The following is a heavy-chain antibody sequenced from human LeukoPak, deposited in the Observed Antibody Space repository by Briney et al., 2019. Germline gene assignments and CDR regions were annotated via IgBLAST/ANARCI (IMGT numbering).Heavy chain of an antibody. CDR3: ASQYSSSYGWFDP. CDR1: GFTFSSYG. CDR2: IWYDGSNK. V-gene: IGHV3-33*01. Sequence: GRSLRLSCAASGFTFSSYGMHWVRQAPGKGLEWVAVIWYDGSNKYYADSVKGRFTISRDSSKNTLYLQMNSLRAEDTAVYYCASQYSSSYGWFDPWGQGTLVTVSS. J-gene: IGHJ5*02. D-gene: IGHD6-6*01.